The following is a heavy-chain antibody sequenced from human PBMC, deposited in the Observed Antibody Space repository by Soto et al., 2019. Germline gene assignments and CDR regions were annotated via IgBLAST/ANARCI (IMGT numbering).Heavy chain of an antibody. CDR1: GGSMSTGSYF. Sequence: QVHLQESGPGLVRPSESLSLTCNVSGGSMSTGSYFWSWVRQPPGKGLEWIGYVFRSGSINYSPSFNSRVTISIDTSKNQFSLMLKSVTAADTAVYFCARARNRYFDYWGQGALVTVSS. CDR3: ARARNRYFDY. D-gene: IGHD1-1*01. V-gene: IGHV4-61*01. CDR2: VFRSGSI. J-gene: IGHJ4*02.